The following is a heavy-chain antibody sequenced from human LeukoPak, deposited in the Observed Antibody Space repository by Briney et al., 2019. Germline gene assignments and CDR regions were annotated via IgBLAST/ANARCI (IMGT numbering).Heavy chain of an antibody. CDR1: GFTFSSYS. D-gene: IGHD6-19*01. J-gene: IGHJ6*02. V-gene: IGHV3-21*01. CDR3: ARRTQWLVPPDYYYGMDV. Sequence: GGSLRLSCAASGFTFSSYSMNWVRQAPGKGLEWVSSISSSSSYIYYADSVKGRFTISRDNAKNSLYLQMNSLRAEDTAVYYCARRTQWLVPPDYYYGMDVWGQGTTVTVSS. CDR2: ISSSSSYI.